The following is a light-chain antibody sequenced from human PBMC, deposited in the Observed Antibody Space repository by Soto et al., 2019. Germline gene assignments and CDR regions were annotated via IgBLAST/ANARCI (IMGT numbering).Light chain of an antibody. CDR3: QQYSNWPYT. CDR1: QSVSSN. V-gene: IGKV3-15*01. CDR2: GAS. Sequence: EIVMTQSPATLSVSPGERATLSCRASQSVSSNLAWYQQKPGQAPRLLIYGASTRATGIPASFSGSASGTDFTLSISSLQSEDVAVYFCQQYSNWPYTFGQGTKLEIK. J-gene: IGKJ2*01.